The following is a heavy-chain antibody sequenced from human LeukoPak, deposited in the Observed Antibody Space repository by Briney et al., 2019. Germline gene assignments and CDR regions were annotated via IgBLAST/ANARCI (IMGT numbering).Heavy chain of an antibody. J-gene: IGHJ5*02. CDR1: GGSFSGYY. V-gene: IGHV4-34*01. D-gene: IGHD6-13*01. CDR3: ARGGHSSSWYRRVSFDP. Sequence: SETLSLTCAVYGGSFSGYYWSWIRQPPGKGLEWIGEINHSGSTNYNPSLKSRVTISVDTSKNQFSLKLSSVTAADTAVYYCARGGHSSSWYRRVSFDPWGQGTLVTVSS. CDR2: INHSGST.